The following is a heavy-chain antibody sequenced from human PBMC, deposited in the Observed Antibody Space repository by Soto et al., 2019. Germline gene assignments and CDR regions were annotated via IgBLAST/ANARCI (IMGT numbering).Heavy chain of an antibody. Sequence: SETLSLTCAVSGGSISSGGYSWSWIRQPPGKGLEWIGYIYHSWSTYYNPSLKSRVTISVDRSKNQFSLKLSSVTAADTAVYYCASAHEGDFAYWGQGTLVAVSS. CDR2: IYHSWST. V-gene: IGHV4-30-2*01. CDR3: ASAHEGDFAY. CDR1: GGSISSGGYS. J-gene: IGHJ4*02.